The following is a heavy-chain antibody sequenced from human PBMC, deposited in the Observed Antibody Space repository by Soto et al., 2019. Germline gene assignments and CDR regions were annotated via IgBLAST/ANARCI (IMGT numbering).Heavy chain of an antibody. CDR3: ARSSKRPYYYDSSGYCLAY. V-gene: IGHV1-2*02. J-gene: IGHJ4*02. CDR1: GYTFTGYY. D-gene: IGHD3-22*01. CDR2: INPNSGGT. Sequence: ASVKVSCKASGYTFTGYYMHWVRQAPGQGLECMGWINPNSGGTNYAQKFRGRVTMTRDTSISTAYMELSRLRSDDTAVYYCARSSKRPYYYDSSGYCLAYWGQGTLVTVSS.